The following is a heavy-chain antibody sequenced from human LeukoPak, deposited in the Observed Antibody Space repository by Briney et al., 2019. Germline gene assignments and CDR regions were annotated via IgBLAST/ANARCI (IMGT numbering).Heavy chain of an antibody. CDR1: GGSISSGDYY. Sequence: SETLSLTCTVSGGSISSGDYYWSWIRQPPGKGLVWIGYIYYSGRTYYNPSLKSRLTISVDTSKNQFSLKLSSVTAADTAVYYCARPRYSYGFIEYWGQGTLVTVSS. J-gene: IGHJ4*02. CDR3: ARPRYSYGFIEY. D-gene: IGHD5-18*01. V-gene: IGHV4-30-4*01. CDR2: IYYSGRT.